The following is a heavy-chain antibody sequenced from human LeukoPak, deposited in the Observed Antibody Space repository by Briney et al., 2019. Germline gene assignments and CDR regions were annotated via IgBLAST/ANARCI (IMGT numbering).Heavy chain of an antibody. J-gene: IGHJ4*02. CDR1: GGTFSSYA. Sequence: ASVKVSCKASGGTFSSYAISWVRQAPGQGLEWMGRIIPILGIANYAQKFQGRVTITADKSTSTAYMELSSLRSEDTAVYYCARYVYDDSSGYYLDYWGQGTLVTVSS. V-gene: IGHV1-69*04. CDR3: ARYVYDDSSGYYLDY. D-gene: IGHD3-22*01. CDR2: IIPILGIA.